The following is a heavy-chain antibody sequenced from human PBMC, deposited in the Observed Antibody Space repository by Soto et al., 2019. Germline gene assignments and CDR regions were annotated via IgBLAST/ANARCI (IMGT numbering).Heavy chain of an antibody. CDR2: ISSSSSYI. Sequence: EVQLVESGGGLVKPGGSLRLSCAASGFTFSSYGMNWVRQAPGKGLEWVSSISSSSSYIYYANSVKGRFTISRDNAKNSLYLQRNSLRAEDTAVYYCARERGGYGGNFDYWGQGTLVTVSS. J-gene: IGHJ4*02. D-gene: IGHD4-17*01. CDR3: ARERGGYGGNFDY. CDR1: GFTFSSYG. V-gene: IGHV3-21*01.